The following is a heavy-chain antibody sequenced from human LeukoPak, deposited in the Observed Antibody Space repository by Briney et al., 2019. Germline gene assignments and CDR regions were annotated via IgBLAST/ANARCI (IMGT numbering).Heavy chain of an antibody. V-gene: IGHV3-30*02. CDR3: TKGDDYGANTRLPKYNWFDP. D-gene: IGHD4-23*01. CDR2: IRYDGNNK. Sequence: GGSLRLSCAASGFSISNNAMHWVRQAPGRGLEWVAFIRYDGNNKNYADSAKGRFTISRDNSRDTLYLQMNSLRADDTAVYYCTKGDDYGANTRLPKYNWFDPWGQGTLVTVSS. CDR1: GFSISNNA. J-gene: IGHJ5*02.